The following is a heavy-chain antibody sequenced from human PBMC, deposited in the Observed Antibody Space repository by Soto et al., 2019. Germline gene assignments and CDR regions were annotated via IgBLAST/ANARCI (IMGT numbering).Heavy chain of an antibody. Sequence: PGGSLRLSCAASGFTFSTYAMSWVRQAPGKGLEWVSDISGSGGGSTSYADSVKGRFTISRDNSKNTLYLQMNSLRGDDTALYYCARHTGFGSRYYGSGSYDNWGQGTLVTVSS. J-gene: IGHJ4*02. CDR1: GFTFSTYA. V-gene: IGHV3-23*01. CDR2: ISGSGGGST. CDR3: ARHTGFGSRYYGSGSYDN. D-gene: IGHD3-10*01.